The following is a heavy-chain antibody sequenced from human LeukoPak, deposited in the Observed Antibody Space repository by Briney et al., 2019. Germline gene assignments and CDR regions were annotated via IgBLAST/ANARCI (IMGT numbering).Heavy chain of an antibody. CDR2: ISGSGGST. V-gene: IGHV3-23*01. Sequence: GGSLRLSCAASGFTFSSYAMSWVRQAPGKGLEWVSAISGSGGSTYYADSVKGRFTISRDNSKNTLYLQMNSLRAEDTAVYYCAKGYCSSTSCYLSGEYYFDYWGQGPLVTVSS. D-gene: IGHD2-2*01. CDR1: GFTFSSYA. J-gene: IGHJ4*02. CDR3: AKGYCSSTSCYLSGEYYFDY.